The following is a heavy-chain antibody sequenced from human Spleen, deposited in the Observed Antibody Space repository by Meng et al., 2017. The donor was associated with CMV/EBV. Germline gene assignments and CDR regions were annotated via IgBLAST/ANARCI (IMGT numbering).Heavy chain of an antibody. D-gene: IGHD3-3*01. CDR3: VRGGVLQFLECLFS. V-gene: IGHV1-2*02. CDR2: INPHSGGT. CDR1: GYTFTGYY. Sequence: ASVKVSCKASGYTFTGYYIHWVRQAPGQGLEGMGWINPHSGGTNSAQKLQGRVTMTRDTSISTAYMELSRLRSDDTAVYYCVRGGVLQFLECLFSWGQGTLVTVSS. J-gene: IGHJ5*02.